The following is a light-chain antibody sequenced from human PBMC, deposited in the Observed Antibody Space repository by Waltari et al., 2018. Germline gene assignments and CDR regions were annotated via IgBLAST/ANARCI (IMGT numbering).Light chain of an antibody. CDR2: DAS. Sequence: IMLTQSPSTLSLSPGARATLSCRASQSITRFLAWYQQKPGQTPRLLIYDASSRATGIPDRFSGSGSGTDFSLTISRLEPEDIAVYYCQKYGSLPATFGQGTKVEIK. CDR3: QKYGSLPAT. J-gene: IGKJ1*01. V-gene: IGKV3-20*01. CDR1: QSITRF.